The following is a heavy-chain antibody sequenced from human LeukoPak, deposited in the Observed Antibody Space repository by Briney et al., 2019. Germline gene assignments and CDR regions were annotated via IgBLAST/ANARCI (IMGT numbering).Heavy chain of an antibody. J-gene: IGHJ5*02. D-gene: IGHD2-2*01. CDR3: ARSWQAELMGGFVVVPAAYNWFDP. CDR2: IIPIFGTA. CDR1: GGTFSSYA. V-gene: IGHV1-69*01. Sequence: SVTVPCKASGGTFSSYAISWVRQAPGQGLEWMGGIIPIFGTANYAQKFQGRVTITADESTSTAYMELSSLRSEDTAVYYCARSWQAELMGGFVVVPAAYNWFDPWGQGTLVTVSS.